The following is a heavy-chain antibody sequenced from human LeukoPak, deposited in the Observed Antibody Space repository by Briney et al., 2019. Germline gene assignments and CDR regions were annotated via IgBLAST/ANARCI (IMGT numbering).Heavy chain of an antibody. CDR2: IYGGGST. Sequence: GGSLRLSCAASGFNFSDYYMSWLRPAPGEGLEWVSVIYGGGSTYYADSVRGRFTISRDNSKNTLFLQMNSLRAEDTAVYYCARGTDSYYYYMDVWGRGTTVTVSS. J-gene: IGHJ6*03. D-gene: IGHD2-8*02. CDR1: GFNFSDYY. V-gene: IGHV3-53*01. CDR3: ARGTDSYYYYMDV.